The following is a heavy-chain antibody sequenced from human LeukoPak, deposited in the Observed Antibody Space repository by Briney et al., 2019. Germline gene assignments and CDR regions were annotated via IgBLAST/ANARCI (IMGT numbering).Heavy chain of an antibody. CDR1: GGSFSDYY. V-gene: IGHV4-34*01. CDR2: MSPSGSS. CDR3: ARGRQDVNMILVVMAGVSYYLDV. J-gene: IGHJ6*03. D-gene: IGHD3-22*01. Sequence: SETLSLTCAVYGGSFSDYYWTWIRQTPGKGLGWIGEMSPSGSSNYNPSLKSRVTISVDTSKNQFSLKVRSVTAADTAVYYCARGRQDVNMILVVMAGVSYYLDVWSKGTTVTVS.